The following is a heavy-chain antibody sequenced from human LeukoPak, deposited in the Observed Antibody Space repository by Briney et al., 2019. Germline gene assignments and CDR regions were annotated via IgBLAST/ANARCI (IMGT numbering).Heavy chain of an antibody. D-gene: IGHD3-10*01. CDR1: GFTFSSYW. CDR2: INHSGST. CDR3: ARHPYFDYYGSGIS. V-gene: IGHV4-34*01. J-gene: IGHJ4*02. Sequence: PGGSLRLSCAASGFTFSSYWMSWVRQAPGKGLEWIGEINHSGSTNYNPSLKSRVTISVDTSKNQFSLKLSSVTAADTAVYYCARHPYFDYYGSGISWGQGTLVTVSS.